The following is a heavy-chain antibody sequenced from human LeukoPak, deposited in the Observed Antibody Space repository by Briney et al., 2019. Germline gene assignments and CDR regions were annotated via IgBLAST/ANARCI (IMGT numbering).Heavy chain of an antibody. CDR3: APSVTMYYYDSSAHCP. CDR2: FDPEDGET. CDR1: GYTLTELS. D-gene: IGHD3-22*01. Sequence: ASVKVSCKVSGYTLTELSMHWVRQAPGKGLEWMGGFDPEDGETIYAQKFQGRVTMTEDTSTDTAYMELSSLRSEDTAVYYCAPSVTMYYYDSSAHCPWGQGTLVTVSS. V-gene: IGHV1-24*01. J-gene: IGHJ5*02.